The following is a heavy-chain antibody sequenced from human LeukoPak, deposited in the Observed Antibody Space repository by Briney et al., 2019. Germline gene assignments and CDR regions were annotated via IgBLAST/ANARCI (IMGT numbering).Heavy chain of an antibody. J-gene: IGHJ5*02. CDR3: ARAGYCSGGSCYSAYNWSDP. CDR1: GFTFSDYY. Sequence: GGSLRLSCAASGFTFSDYYMSWIRQAPGKGLEWVSYISSSGSTIYYADSVKGRFTISRDNAKNSLYLQMNSLRAEDTAVYYCARAGYCSGGSCYSAYNWSDPWGQGTLVTVSS. CDR2: ISSSGSTI. D-gene: IGHD2-15*01. V-gene: IGHV3-11*04.